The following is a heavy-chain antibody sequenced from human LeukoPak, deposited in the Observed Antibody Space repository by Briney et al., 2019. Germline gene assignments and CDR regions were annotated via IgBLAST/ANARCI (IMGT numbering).Heavy chain of an antibody. CDR3: ARDRSNGMDV. Sequence: PGGSLRLSCAASGFTFSSYSMNWVRQAPGKGLEWVSSISSSSSYIYYADSVKGRFTISRDNAKNSLYLPMNSLRAEATAVYYCARDRSNGMDVWGQGTTVTVSS. CDR1: GFTFSSYS. V-gene: IGHV3-21*01. J-gene: IGHJ6*02. CDR2: ISSSSSYI.